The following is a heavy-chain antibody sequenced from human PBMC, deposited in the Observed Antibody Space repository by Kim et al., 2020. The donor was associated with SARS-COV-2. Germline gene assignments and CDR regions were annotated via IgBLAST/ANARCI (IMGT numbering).Heavy chain of an antibody. Sequence: GGSLRLSCAASGFTFSSYAMHWVRQAPGKGLEWVAVISYDGSNKYYADSVKGRFTISRDNSKNTLYLQMNSLRAEDTAVYYYARDSGITMVRGVTHPDYWGQGTLVTVSS. CDR2: ISYDGSNK. D-gene: IGHD3-10*01. J-gene: IGHJ4*02. CDR3: ARDSGITMVRGVTHPDY. V-gene: IGHV3-30-3*01. CDR1: GFTFSSYA.